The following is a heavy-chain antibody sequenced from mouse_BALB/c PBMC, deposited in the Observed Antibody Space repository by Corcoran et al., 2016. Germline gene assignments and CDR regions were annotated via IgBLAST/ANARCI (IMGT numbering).Heavy chain of an antibody. CDR2: KHPGNGGT. CDR1: VYTFSPYE. CDR3: TRFYYGSSY. J-gene: IGHJ2*01. D-gene: IGHD1-1*01. Sequence: QVQLQPSVTELVMPGSSVKLSCKALVYTFSPYEMHWVKQTPVHGLEWFGAKHPGNGGTAYNQKFKGKATLTADNSSSTAYMELSSLTSEDSAVDYCTRFYYGSSYWGQGTTLTVSS. V-gene: IGHV1-15*01.